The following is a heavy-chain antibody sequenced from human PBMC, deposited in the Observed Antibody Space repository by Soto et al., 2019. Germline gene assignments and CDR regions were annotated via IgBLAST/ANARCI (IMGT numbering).Heavy chain of an antibody. Sequence: SVKVSCKASGGTFSSYAISWVRQAPGQGLEWMGGIIPIFGTANYAQKFQGRVTITADESTSTAYMELSSLRSEDTAVYYCARAYGDYPSYYYGMDVWGQGTTVTFSS. CDR1: GGTFSSYA. D-gene: IGHD4-17*01. CDR3: ARAYGDYPSYYYGMDV. CDR2: IIPIFGTA. V-gene: IGHV1-69*13. J-gene: IGHJ6*02.